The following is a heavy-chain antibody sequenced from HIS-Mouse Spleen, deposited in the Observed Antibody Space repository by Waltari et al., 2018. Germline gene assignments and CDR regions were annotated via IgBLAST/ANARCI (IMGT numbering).Heavy chain of an antibody. CDR2: FYYSGST. V-gene: IGHV4-39*07. D-gene: IGHD6-13*01. J-gene: IGHJ2*01. Sequence: QLQLQESGPGLVKPSETLSLTCTVSGGSISSSSYYWGWIRQPPGKGLEWIGSFYYSGSTYYNPAIKSRVTISVDTSKNQFSLRLSSGTAEDTAVYYCAREIPYSSSWYDWYFDLWGRGTLVTVSS. CDR1: GGSISSSSYY. CDR3: AREIPYSSSWYDWYFDL.